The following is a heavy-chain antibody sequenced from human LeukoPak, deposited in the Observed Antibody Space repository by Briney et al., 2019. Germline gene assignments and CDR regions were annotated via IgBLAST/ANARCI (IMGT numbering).Heavy chain of an antibody. Sequence: GGSLRLSCAASGFTFSSYAMSWVRQAPGKGLEWVSAISGSGGSTYYADSVKGRFTISRDNSKNTLYLQVHSLRAEDTAVYYCAKAVVGSSWYFFDYWGQGTLVTVSS. J-gene: IGHJ4*02. CDR3: AKAVVGSSWYFFDY. CDR1: GFTFSSYA. V-gene: IGHV3-23*01. CDR2: ISGSGGST. D-gene: IGHD6-13*01.